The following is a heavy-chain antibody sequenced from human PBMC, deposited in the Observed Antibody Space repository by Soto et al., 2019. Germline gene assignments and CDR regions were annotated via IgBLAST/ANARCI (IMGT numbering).Heavy chain of an antibody. CDR3: VRGYSYRGTVDY. J-gene: IGHJ4*02. Sequence: GGSLRLSCAASGFTFSSYWMHWVRQAPGKGLVWVSRINSDGSSTSYADSVEGRFTISRDNAKNTLYLQMNSLRAEDTAVCYCVRGYSYRGTVDYWGQGTLVTVSS. V-gene: IGHV3-74*01. D-gene: IGHD5-18*01. CDR2: INSDGSST. CDR1: GFTFSSYW.